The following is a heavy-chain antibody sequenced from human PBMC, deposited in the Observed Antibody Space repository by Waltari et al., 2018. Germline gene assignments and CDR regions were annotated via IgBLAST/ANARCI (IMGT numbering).Heavy chain of an antibody. D-gene: IGHD1-26*01. Sequence: QVQLVESGGGLVQSGGSLRLSCEASGFTFNDYYLSWIRQAPGKGLEWVSSISSSSSSIFYADSMKGRFTVSRDNAKNLLFLEMNGLRAEDTAVYYCAKHRGSYLDYFDYWGRGTLVTVSS. CDR3: AKHRGSYLDYFDY. CDR2: ISSSSSSI. CDR1: GFTFNDYY. V-gene: IGHV3-11*04. J-gene: IGHJ4*02.